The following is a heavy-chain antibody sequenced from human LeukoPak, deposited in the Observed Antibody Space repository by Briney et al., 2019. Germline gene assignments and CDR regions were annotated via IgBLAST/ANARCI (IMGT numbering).Heavy chain of an antibody. CDR2: ISSFSGTI. CDR1: GITFSSYS. J-gene: IGHJ4*02. D-gene: IGHD1-1*01. V-gene: IGHV3-48*01. CDR3: AKGLERESRLEC. Sequence: GGSLRLSCVASGITFSSYSMNWVRQAPGKGLEWVSYISSFSGTINYADSVKGRLTISRDNSKNTLFLQMNSLRAEDTAIYYCAKGLERESRLECWGQGTLVTVSS.